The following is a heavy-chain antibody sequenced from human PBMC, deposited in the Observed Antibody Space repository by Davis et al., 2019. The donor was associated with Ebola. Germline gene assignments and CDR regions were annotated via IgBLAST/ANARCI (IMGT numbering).Heavy chain of an antibody. D-gene: IGHD1-26*01. J-gene: IGHJ3*02. V-gene: IGHV3-23*01. CDR3: AKDTSNIWFDI. CDR1: GFVSRTYV. Sequence: GGSLRLSCAASGFVSRTYVMSWVRQAPGKGLEWVPTLGTSADTYYADSVKGRFTISRDNSKHTLYLQMNGLRVEDTAIYYCAKDTSNIWFDIWGQGTNVAVSS. CDR2: LGTSADT.